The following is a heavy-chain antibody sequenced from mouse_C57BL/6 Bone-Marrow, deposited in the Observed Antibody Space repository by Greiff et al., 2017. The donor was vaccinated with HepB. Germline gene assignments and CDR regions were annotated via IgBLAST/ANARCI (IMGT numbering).Heavy chain of an antibody. CDR3: ARRVADY. CDR2: ISSGGSYT. CDR1: GFTFSSYG. Sequence: DVKLQESGGDLVKPGGSLKLSCAASGFTFSSYGMSWVRQTPDKRLEWVATISSGGSYTYYPDSVKGRFTISRDNAKNTLYLQMSSLKSEDTAMYYCARRVADYWGQGTTLTVSS. D-gene: IGHD1-1*01. J-gene: IGHJ2*01. V-gene: IGHV5-6*02.